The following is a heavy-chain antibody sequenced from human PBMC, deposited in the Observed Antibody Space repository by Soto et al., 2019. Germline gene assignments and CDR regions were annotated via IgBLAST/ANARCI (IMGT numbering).Heavy chain of an antibody. CDR1: GVAFSRYA. J-gene: IGHJ4*02. D-gene: IGHD2-15*01. CDR2: IIPLFGTA. V-gene: IGHV1-69*13. CDR3: ARNYGHDCSGGNCYFYF. Sequence: SVKVSCKASGVAFSRYAINWVRQAPGHGLEWMGGIIPLFGTAKYAQKFQDRVTITADESTSTAHMELRSLRSEDTAVYYCARNYGHDCSGGNCYFYFWGQGTLVTVSS.